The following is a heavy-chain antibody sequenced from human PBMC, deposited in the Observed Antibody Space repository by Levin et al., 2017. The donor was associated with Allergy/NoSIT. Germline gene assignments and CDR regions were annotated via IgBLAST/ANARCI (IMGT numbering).Heavy chain of an antibody. V-gene: IGHV3-20*04. CDR1: GFTFDDYA. CDR2: IKWNGGST. D-gene: IGHD4-17*01. Sequence: GGSLRLSCAAFGFTFDDYAMSWVRQAPGKGLEWVSGIKWNGGSTGYADSVNGRFTISRDNAKNSLYLQMNSLRAEDTAFYYCARVRYGGGQKRPFDYWGQGTLVTVSS. J-gene: IGHJ4*02. CDR3: ARVRYGGGQKRPFDY.